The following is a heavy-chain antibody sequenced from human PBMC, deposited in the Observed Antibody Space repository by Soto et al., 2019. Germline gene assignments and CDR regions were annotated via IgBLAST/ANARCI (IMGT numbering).Heavy chain of an antibody. CDR2: IYHSGST. J-gene: IGHJ6*02. D-gene: IGHD3-9*01. Sequence: PSETLSLTCAVSGGSISSSNWWSWVRQPPGKGLEWIGEIYHSGSTNYNPSLKSRVTISVDKSKNQFSLKLSSVTAADTAVYYCARVGKYYDILTGYYEYYGMDVWGQGTTVTVS. V-gene: IGHV4-4*02. CDR3: ARVGKYYDILTGYYEYYGMDV. CDR1: GGSISSSNW.